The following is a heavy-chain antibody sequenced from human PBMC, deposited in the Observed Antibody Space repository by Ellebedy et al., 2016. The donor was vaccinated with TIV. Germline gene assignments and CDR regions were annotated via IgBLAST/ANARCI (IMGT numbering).Heavy chain of an antibody. D-gene: IGHD1-14*01. CDR2: FGVSGDTT. Sequence: GESLKISCAASGFTFSNYAMSWLRQAPGKGLEWVSGFGVSGDTTYYVDSVKGRFTTSRDNSKNTLYLQMTSLSAEDTAMYYCARGRSGTYIHHAFDCWGQGTLVTVSS. V-gene: IGHV3-23*01. CDR1: GFTFSNYA. J-gene: IGHJ4*02. CDR3: ARGRSGTYIHHAFDC.